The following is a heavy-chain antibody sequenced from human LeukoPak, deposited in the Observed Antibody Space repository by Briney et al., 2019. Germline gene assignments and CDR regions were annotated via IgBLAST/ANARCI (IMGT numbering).Heavy chain of an antibody. V-gene: IGHV1-8*03. D-gene: IGHD1-26*01. J-gene: IGHJ5*02. CDR3: ARPIQWGYNWFDP. CDR2: MNPNSGNI. CDR1: GYTFTSYD. Sequence: ASVKVCCKASGYTFTSYDINWVRQATGQGPEWMGWMNPNSGNIGYAQKFQGRVTITRNTSISTAYMELSSLRSEDTAVYYCARPIQWGYNWFDPWGQGSLVTVSS.